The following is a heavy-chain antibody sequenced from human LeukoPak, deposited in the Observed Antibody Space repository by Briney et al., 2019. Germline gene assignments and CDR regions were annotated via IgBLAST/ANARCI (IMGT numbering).Heavy chain of an antibody. CDR3: ARDPHGSGSFTVYYGMDV. CDR1: GFTVSSNY. V-gene: IGHV3-66*01. J-gene: IGHJ6*02. CDR2: IYSGGST. Sequence: QPGGSLRLSCAASGFTVSSNYMSWVRQAPGKGLEWVSVIYSGGSTYYADSVKGRFTISRDNSKNTLYLQMNSLRAEDTAVYYCARDPHGSGSFTVYYGMDVWGQGTTVTVSS. D-gene: IGHD3-10*01.